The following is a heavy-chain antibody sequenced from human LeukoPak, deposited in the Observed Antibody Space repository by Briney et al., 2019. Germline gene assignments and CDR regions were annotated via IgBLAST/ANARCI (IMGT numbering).Heavy chain of an antibody. CDR1: GFTFSNYW. CDR2: INSDGSFT. D-gene: IGHD6-19*01. Sequence: PGGSLRLSCAASGFTFSNYWMHWARQAPGKGLVWVSRINSDGSFTTYADSVKGRFTISRDNAKNTLNLQMNSLRAEDTAVYYCARRFSSGWYLFGDFWGQGALVTVSS. V-gene: IGHV3-74*03. CDR3: ARRFSSGWYLFGDF. J-gene: IGHJ4*02.